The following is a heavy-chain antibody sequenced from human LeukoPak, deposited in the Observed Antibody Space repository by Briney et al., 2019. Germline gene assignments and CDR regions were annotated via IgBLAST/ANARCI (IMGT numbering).Heavy chain of an antibody. V-gene: IGHV3-48*01. CDR3: AREVDCSSTSCYSYYYYYYMDV. Sequence: GGSLRLSCAASGFTFSSYSMNWVRQAPGKGLEWVSYISSSSTIYYADSVKGRFTISRDNAKNSLYLQMNSLRAEDTAVYYCAREVDCSSTSCYSYYYYYYMDVWGKGTTVTVSS. CDR2: ISSSSTI. D-gene: IGHD2-2*01. CDR1: GFTFSSYS. J-gene: IGHJ6*03.